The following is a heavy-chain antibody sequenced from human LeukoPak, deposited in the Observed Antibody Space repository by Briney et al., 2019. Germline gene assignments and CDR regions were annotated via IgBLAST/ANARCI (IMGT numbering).Heavy chain of an antibody. V-gene: IGHV3-33*01. J-gene: IGHJ6*02. D-gene: IGHD3-10*02. Sequence: PGGSLRLSCAASGFTFSSYGMHWVRQAPGKGLEWVVVIWYDGSNKYYADSVKGRFTISRDNSKNTLYLQMNSLRAEDTAVYYCARDVRMDVWGQGTTVTVSS. CDR2: IWYDGSNK. CDR1: GFTFSSYG. CDR3: ARDVRMDV.